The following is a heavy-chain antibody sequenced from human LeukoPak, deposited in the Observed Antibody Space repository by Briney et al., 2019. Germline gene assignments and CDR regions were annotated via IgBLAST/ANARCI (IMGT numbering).Heavy chain of an antibody. Sequence: GGSLRLSCAASGGFTFSSYSMNWVRLAPGKGLEWVSSVSSSGTYIYYADSVKGRFTISRDNAKNSLYLQMNSLRAEDTAVYYCARDHANYYGSGSSPYSFDYWGQGALVTVSS. V-gene: IGHV3-21*01. CDR1: GGFTFSSYS. D-gene: IGHD3-10*01. CDR3: ARDHANYYGSGSSPYSFDY. J-gene: IGHJ4*02. CDR2: VSSSGTYI.